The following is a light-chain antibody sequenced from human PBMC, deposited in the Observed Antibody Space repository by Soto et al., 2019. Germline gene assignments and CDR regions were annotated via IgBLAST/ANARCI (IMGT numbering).Light chain of an antibody. V-gene: IGLV2-14*01. CDR2: EGT. CDR1: SSDIGYYNY. J-gene: IGLJ1*01. CDR3: TSYTSSGADV. Sequence: QSALTQPASVSGSPGQSITISCAGTSSDIGYYNYVSWYQQHPGKAPKLMIYEGTNRPSGISNRFSASKSGIMASLTISGLQAEDEAHYYCTSYTSSGADVFGTGTKLTVL.